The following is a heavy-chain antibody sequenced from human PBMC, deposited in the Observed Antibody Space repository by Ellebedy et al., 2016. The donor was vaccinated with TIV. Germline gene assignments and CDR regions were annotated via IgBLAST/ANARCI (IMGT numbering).Heavy chain of an antibody. CDR1: GYPISSAFY. CDR2: INHRVVT. CDR3: ARLDPTHAVIDM. V-gene: IGHV4-38-2*02. J-gene: IGHJ3*02. Sequence: MPSETLSLTCTVSGYPISSAFYWGWIRQPPGKGLEWIGSINHRVVTFHNPSLKSRVTMSVDTSRNQFYLDLRSVTAADTAVFYWARLDPTHAVIDMWGQGTTVTVSS. D-gene: IGHD6-19*01.